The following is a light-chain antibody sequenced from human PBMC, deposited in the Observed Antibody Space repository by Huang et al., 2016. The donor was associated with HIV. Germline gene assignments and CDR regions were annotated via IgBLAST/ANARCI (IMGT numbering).Light chain of an antibody. J-gene: IGKJ1*01. CDR1: QTVSRN. Sequence: EIVMTQSPATLSVSPGGRATLSCRASQTVSRNLAWYQQIPGQAPRLLIYGASTRATDIPARFSGSGSGTEFTLTISSLQSADLAVYYCHQYNDWPPWTFGQGTKVEIK. CDR2: GAS. V-gene: IGKV3-15*01. CDR3: HQYNDWPPWT.